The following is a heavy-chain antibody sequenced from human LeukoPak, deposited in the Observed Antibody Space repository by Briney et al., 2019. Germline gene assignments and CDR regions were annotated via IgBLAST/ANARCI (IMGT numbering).Heavy chain of an antibody. CDR3: ATAFRGSGSHSAFDI. J-gene: IGHJ3*02. CDR2: IYPGDSDT. D-gene: IGHD1-26*01. V-gene: IGHV5-51*01. CDR1: GYSFTSYW. Sequence: GESLKISCKGSGYSFTSYWIGWVRQMPGKGLEWMGIIYPGDSDTRYSPSFQGQVTISADKSISTAYLQWSSLKASDTAMYYCATAFRGSGSHSAFDIWGQGTMVTVSS.